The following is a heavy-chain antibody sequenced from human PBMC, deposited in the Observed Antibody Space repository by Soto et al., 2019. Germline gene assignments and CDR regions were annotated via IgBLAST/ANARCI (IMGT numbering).Heavy chain of an antibody. CDR1: GYTLTELS. Sequence: QVQLVQSGAEVKKPGASVKVSCKVSGYTLTELSMHWVRQAPGKGLEWMGGFDPEDGETIYAQKFQGRVTMNEDTSTDTAYMELSSLRSEDTAVYYCATHFYGDSEAFDIWGQGTMVTVSS. V-gene: IGHV1-24*01. D-gene: IGHD4-17*01. CDR3: ATHFYGDSEAFDI. CDR2: FDPEDGET. J-gene: IGHJ3*02.